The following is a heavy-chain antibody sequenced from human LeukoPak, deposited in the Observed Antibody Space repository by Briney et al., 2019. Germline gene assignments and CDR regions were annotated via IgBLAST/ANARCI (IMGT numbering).Heavy chain of an antibody. CDR2: ISASGSST. V-gene: IGHV3-23*01. CDR3: AKAPVGVAGNNWFDP. Sequence: GGSLRLSCEASGFTFSRYAIDWVRQAPGKGLEWVSAISASGSSTYYADSVKGRFTISRDNSKNTLYLQMNSLRAEDTALYYCAKAPVGVAGNNWFDPWGQGTLVTVSS. J-gene: IGHJ5*02. D-gene: IGHD6-19*01. CDR1: GFTFSRYA.